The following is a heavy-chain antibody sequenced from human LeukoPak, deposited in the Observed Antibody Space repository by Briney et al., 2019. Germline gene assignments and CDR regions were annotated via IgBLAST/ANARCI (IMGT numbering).Heavy chain of an antibody. D-gene: IGHD4-17*01. J-gene: IGHJ4*02. CDR2: ISSSGNNT. CDR1: GFTFNSYA. V-gene: IGHV3-21*01. CDR3: ARETYGDYSTSDY. Sequence: GGSLRLSCAASGFTFNSYAMNWVRQAPGKGLEWVSTISSSGNNTYYTDSVKGRFTISRDNAKNSLYLQMNSLRAEDTAVYYCARETYGDYSTSDYWGRGTLVTVSS.